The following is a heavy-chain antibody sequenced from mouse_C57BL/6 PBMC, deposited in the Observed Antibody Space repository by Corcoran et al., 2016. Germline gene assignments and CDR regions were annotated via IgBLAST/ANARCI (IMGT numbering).Heavy chain of an antibody. CDR2: INPNNGGT. CDR3: ARESFITNWYFDV. V-gene: IGHV1-26*01. J-gene: IGHJ1*03. CDR1: GYTFTDYY. D-gene: IGHD1-1*01. Sequence: EVQLQQSGPELVKPGASVKISCKASGYTFTDYYMNWVKQSHGKSLEWIGDINPNNGGTSYNQKFKGKATLTVDKSSSTAYMELRSLTSEDSAVYYCARESFITNWYFDVWGTGTTVTVSS.